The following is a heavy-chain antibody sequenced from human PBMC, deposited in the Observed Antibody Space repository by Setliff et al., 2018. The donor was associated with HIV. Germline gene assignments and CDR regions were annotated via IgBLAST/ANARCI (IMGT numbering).Heavy chain of an antibody. J-gene: IGHJ4*01. CDR1: GFTFSSFA. CDR3: AREVAADGTYFDY. CDR2: ISYDGSNK. V-gene: IGHV3-30*04. Sequence: PGGSLRLSCAASGFTFSSFAMTWVRQAPGKGLEWVAGISYDGSNKYYTDSVKGRFTISRDNSKNTLYLQMNSLRAEDSAVYYCAREVAADGTYFDYWGQGALVTVSS. D-gene: IGHD6-13*01.